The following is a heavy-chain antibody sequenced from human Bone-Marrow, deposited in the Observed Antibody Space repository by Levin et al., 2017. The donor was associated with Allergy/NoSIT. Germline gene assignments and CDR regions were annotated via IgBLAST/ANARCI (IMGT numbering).Heavy chain of an antibody. CDR1: GGSISSSSYY. J-gene: IGHJ5*02. D-gene: IGHD2-8*02. CDR3: ARHRGPATAGGWFDP. V-gene: IGHV4-39*01. Sequence: SETLSLTCTVSGGSISSSSYYWGWIRQPPGKGLEWIGSIYYSGSTYYNPSLKSRVTISVDTSKNQFSLKLSSVTAADTAMYYCARHRGPATAGGWFDPWGQGTLVTVSS. CDR2: IYYSGST.